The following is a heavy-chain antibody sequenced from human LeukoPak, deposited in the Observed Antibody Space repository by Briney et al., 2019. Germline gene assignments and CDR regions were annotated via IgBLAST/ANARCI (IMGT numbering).Heavy chain of an antibody. CDR3: ARDLLRYCSSTSCHPLTSDY. D-gene: IGHD2-2*01. V-gene: IGHV3-48*04. CDR2: ISSSGSTI. J-gene: IGHJ4*02. Sequence: GGSLRLSCAASGFTFSSYSMNWVRQAPGKGLEWVSYISSSGSTIYYADSVKGRFTISRDNAKNSLYLQMNSLRAEDTAVYYCARDLLRYCSSTSCHPLTSDYWGQGTLVTVSS. CDR1: GFTFSSYS.